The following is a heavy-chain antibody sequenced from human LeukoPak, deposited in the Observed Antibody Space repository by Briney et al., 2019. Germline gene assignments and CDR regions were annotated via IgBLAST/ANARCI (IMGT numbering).Heavy chain of an antibody. D-gene: IGHD3-22*01. Sequence: GGSLRLSCAASGFTFSSYAMHWVRQAPGKGLEWVAVISYDGSNKYYADSVKGRFTISRDNSKNTLYLQMNSLRAEDTAVYYCAVNYYDSSGYFDWGQGTLVTVSS. CDR3: AVNYYDSSGYFD. CDR2: ISYDGSNK. CDR1: GFTFSSYA. V-gene: IGHV3-30-3*01. J-gene: IGHJ4*02.